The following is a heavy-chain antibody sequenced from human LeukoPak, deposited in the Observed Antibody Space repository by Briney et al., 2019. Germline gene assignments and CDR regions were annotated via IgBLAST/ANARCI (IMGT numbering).Heavy chain of an antibody. Sequence: GGSLRLSCAASGFTFSSYWMHWVRHAPGKGLVWVSRINSDGSRTSYADSVKGRFTISRDNAKNTLYLQMNSLRAEDTAVYYCARTYYDFWSGYLFDYWGQGTLVTVSS. CDR3: ARTYYDFWSGYLFDY. CDR2: INSDGSRT. D-gene: IGHD3-3*01. V-gene: IGHV3-74*01. CDR1: GFTFSSYW. J-gene: IGHJ4*02.